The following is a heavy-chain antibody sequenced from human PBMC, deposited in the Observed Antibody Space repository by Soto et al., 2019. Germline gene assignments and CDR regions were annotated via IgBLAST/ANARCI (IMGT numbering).Heavy chain of an antibody. J-gene: IGHJ3*02. Sequence: GGSLRLSCAASGFIFSTYAMNWVRQAPGKGLEWVSAISSGDTTYYAESVRGRFTISRDNSINTLYLQMRSLGTEDTAVYYCAHPRGYGVFDAVDIWGQGAMVTVSS. CDR2: ISSGDTT. CDR1: GFIFSTYA. D-gene: IGHD4-17*01. CDR3: AHPRGYGVFDAVDI. V-gene: IGHV3-23*01.